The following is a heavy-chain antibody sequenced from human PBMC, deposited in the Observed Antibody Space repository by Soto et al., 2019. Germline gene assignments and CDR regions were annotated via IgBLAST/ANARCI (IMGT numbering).Heavy chain of an antibody. CDR1: GYTFTSYG. CDR2: ISASNGNT. Sequence: QVQLVQSGAEVKKPGASVKVSCKASGYTFTSYGISWVRQAPGQGLEWMGWISASNGNTNYAQKFQGRVTMTTDTSTSTAYMELRSLRSDDTAVYYCANFVHGLYNYGHFPLRYWGQGTLVTVSS. V-gene: IGHV1-18*01. D-gene: IGHD5-18*01. J-gene: IGHJ4*02. CDR3: ANFVHGLYNYGHFPLRY.